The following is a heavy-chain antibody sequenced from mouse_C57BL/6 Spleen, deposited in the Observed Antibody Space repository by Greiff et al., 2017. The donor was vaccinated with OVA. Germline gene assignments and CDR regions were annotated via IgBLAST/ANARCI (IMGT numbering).Heavy chain of an antibody. D-gene: IGHD3-2*02. V-gene: IGHV1-15*01. CDR1: GYTFTDYE. Sequence: VQVVESGAELVRPGASVTLSCKASGYTFTDYEMHWVKQTPVHGLEWIGAIDPETGGTAYNQKFKGKAILTADKSSSTAYMELRSLTSEDSAVYYCTRGGTAQATGFAYWGQGTLVTVSA. CDR3: TRGGTAQATGFAY. CDR2: IDPETGGT. J-gene: IGHJ3*01.